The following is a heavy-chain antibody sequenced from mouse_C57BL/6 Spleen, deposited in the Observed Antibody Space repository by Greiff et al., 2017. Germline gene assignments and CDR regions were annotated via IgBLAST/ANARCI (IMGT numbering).Heavy chain of an antibody. CDR2: INPNNGGT. CDR1: GYTFTDYY. V-gene: IGHV1-26*01. J-gene: IGHJ2*01. CDR3: ARSLFDY. Sequence: EVQLQQSGPELVKPGASVKISCKASGYTFTDYYMNWVKQSHGKSLEWIGDINPNNGGTSYNQKFKGKATLTVDKSYSTAYMELRSLTSEDSAVYYCARSLFDYWGQGTTRTVSS.